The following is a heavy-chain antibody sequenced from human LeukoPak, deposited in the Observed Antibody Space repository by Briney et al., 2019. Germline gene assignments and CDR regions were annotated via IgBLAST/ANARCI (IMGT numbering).Heavy chain of an antibody. J-gene: IGHJ4*02. Sequence: QSGRSLRLSCAASGFTFSSYGMHWVRQAPGKGLERVAVISYDGSNKYYADSVKGRLTISRDNSKNTLYLQMNSLRAEDTAVYYCAKDRRGYSYGYAFDYWGQGTLVTVSS. CDR3: AKDRRGYSYGYAFDY. CDR1: GFTFSSYG. V-gene: IGHV3-30*18. D-gene: IGHD5-18*01. CDR2: ISYDGSNK.